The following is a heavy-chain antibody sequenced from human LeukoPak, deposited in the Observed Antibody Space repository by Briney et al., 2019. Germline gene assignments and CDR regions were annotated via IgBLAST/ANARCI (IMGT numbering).Heavy chain of an antibody. CDR2: IIRSGTTI. J-gene: IGHJ4*02. Sequence: QPRGSLRLSCAAFGFTFSSYEMNWFRQAPGKGLEWVAYIIRSGTTIYYADPVKGRFTIARDNAKNSLHLPMNSLRAEATAVYYCARDPRRDGYNYYFAYWGQGTLFTVS. CDR1: GFTFSSYE. V-gene: IGHV3-48*03. D-gene: IGHD5-24*01. CDR3: ARDPRRDGYNYYFAY.